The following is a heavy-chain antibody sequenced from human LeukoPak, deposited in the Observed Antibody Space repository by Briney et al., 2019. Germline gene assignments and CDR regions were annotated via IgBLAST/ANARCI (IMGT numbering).Heavy chain of an antibody. CDR1: GGSISSGNYY. V-gene: IGHV4-61*02. CDR3: ARGVGSSESNWFDP. D-gene: IGHD1-26*01. J-gene: IGHJ5*02. Sequence: PSETLSLTCSVSGGSISSGNYYWSWLRQPAAKGLEWIGRTYASGSATYNPSLKSRVTISVDKSKNQFSLKLNSVTAADTAVYYCARGVGSSESNWFDPWGQGTLATVSS. CDR2: TYASGSA.